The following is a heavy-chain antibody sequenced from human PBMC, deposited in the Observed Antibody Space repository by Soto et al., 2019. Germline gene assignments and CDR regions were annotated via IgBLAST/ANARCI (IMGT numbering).Heavy chain of an antibody. CDR1: GGSISSGDYY. CDR2: IYYSGST. V-gene: IGHV4-30-4*01. Sequence: QVQLQESGPGLVKPSQTLSLTCTVSGGSISSGDYYWSWIRQPPGKGLEWIGYIYYSGSTYYTPSLKSRVTISVDTSKNQFSLKLSSVTAADTAVYYCASATVTIQGASNWFDPWGQGTLVTVSS. CDR3: ASATVTIQGASNWFDP. J-gene: IGHJ5*02. D-gene: IGHD4-4*01.